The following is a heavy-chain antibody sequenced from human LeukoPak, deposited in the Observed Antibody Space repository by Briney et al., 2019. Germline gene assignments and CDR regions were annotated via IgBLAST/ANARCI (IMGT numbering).Heavy chain of an antibody. V-gene: IGHV3-33*01. CDR1: GFTFSTYA. CDR3: ARDGRDGYNNRWFDP. Sequence: PGRSLRLSCAASGFTFSTYAMHWVRQAPGKGVEWVAVIWYDGIDKYYADSVKGRFTISRENSKNTLYLQKNSLRAEDTAVYYCARDGRDGYNNRWFDPWGQGTLVTVSS. D-gene: IGHD5-24*01. J-gene: IGHJ5*02. CDR2: IWYDGIDK.